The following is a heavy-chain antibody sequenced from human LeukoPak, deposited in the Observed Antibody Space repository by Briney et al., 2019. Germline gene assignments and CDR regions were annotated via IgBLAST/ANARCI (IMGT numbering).Heavy chain of an antibody. CDR1: GGSFSNYY. CDR2: VYYSGGT. Sequence: KPSETLSLTCTVPGGSFSNYYWSWIRQPPGKGLEWIGYVYYSGGTNYNPSLKSRVTISVDTSKNQLSLNLSSVTAADTAVYYCARHPTALVTYGFDPWGQGTLVTVSS. V-gene: IGHV4-59*08. J-gene: IGHJ5*02. D-gene: IGHD5-18*01. CDR3: ARHPTALVTYGFDP.